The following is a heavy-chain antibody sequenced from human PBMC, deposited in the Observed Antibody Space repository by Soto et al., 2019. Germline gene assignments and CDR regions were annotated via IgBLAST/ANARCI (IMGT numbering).Heavy chain of an antibody. CDR2: IIPILGIA. Sequence: SVKVSCKASGGTFSSYTISWVRQAPGQGLEWMGRIIPILGIANYAQKFQGRVTITRDTSTSTAYMELSSLRSEDTAVYYCARSSRFPFDYWGQGTLVTVSS. CDR1: GGTFSSYT. CDR3: ARSSRFPFDY. J-gene: IGHJ4*02. V-gene: IGHV1-69*02. D-gene: IGHD3-3*01.